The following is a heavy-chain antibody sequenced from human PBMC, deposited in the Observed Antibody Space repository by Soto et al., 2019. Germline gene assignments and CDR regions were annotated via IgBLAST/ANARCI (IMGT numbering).Heavy chain of an antibody. D-gene: IGHD4-17*01. CDR1: GFTFTDYY. J-gene: IGHJ3*01. Sequence: GGSLRLSCAASGFTFTDYYMTWIRQAPGKGLEWVSYISSSSRYTYSADSVKGRFTISRDDAKNSLYLQMNSLRVEDTAVYYCAKIMLTVTTAAFDFWGQGTMVTVSS. CDR3: AKIMLTVTTAAFDF. V-gene: IGHV3-11*03. CDR2: ISSSSRYT.